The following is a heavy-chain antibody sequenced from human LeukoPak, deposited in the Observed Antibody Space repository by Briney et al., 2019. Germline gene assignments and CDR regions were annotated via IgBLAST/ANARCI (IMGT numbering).Heavy chain of an antibody. Sequence: SETLSLTCTVSGGSISSYYWSWIRQPPGKGLEWIGYIYYSGTTNYNPSLKSRVTISVDTSKNQFSRKLSSVTAADTAVYYCARGVYIAAAQYGYWGQGTLVTVSS. CDR2: IYYSGTT. CDR3: ARGVYIAAAQYGY. D-gene: IGHD6-13*01. CDR1: GGSISSYY. V-gene: IGHV4-59*01. J-gene: IGHJ4*02.